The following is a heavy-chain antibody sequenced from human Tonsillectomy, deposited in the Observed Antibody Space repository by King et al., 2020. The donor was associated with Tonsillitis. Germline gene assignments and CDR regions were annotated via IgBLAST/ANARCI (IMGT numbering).Heavy chain of an antibody. J-gene: IGHJ4*02. CDR1: GYTFTSYD. Sequence: VQLVESGAEVKKPGASVKVSCKASGYTFTSYDINWVRQATGQGLEWMGWMNTNSGNTGYAQKFKGRVTMTRNTSISTAYMELSSLRSEDTAVYYCARSYSGLGGDFDFWGQGPVVTVSS. V-gene: IGHV1-8*02. CDR3: ARSYSGLGGDFDF. D-gene: IGHD1-26*01. CDR2: MNTNSGNT.